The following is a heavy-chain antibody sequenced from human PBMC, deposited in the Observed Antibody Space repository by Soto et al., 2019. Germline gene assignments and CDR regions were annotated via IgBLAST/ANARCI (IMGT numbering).Heavy chain of an antibody. D-gene: IGHD3-10*01. CDR1: GYSISGGYH. V-gene: IGHV4-38-2*01. CDR3: ARARGADRPNWFDP. J-gene: IGHJ5*02. CDR2: IFRSGAS. Sequence: ASETLSLTCAVSGYSISGGYHWGWIRQPPGKGLEWIASIFRSGASHYSPSLKSRGTISVDTSKNQFSLKLISVTAADTAVYYCARARGADRPNWFDPWGQGTQVTVSS.